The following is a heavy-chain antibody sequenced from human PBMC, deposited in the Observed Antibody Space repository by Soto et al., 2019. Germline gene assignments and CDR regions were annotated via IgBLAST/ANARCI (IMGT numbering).Heavy chain of an antibody. CDR1: GFIVTSNY. V-gene: IGHV3-53*02. Sequence: EVQLVETGGGLIQPGGSLRLSCAASGFIVTSNYMTWVRQAPGKGLEWVSVMYSNGTTSYADSVKGRFTVSRDRNTLYLQMNSLRAEDTAVYYCVSSVHFWGQGTLVTVSS. D-gene: IGHD3-10*02. CDR3: VSSVHF. J-gene: IGHJ4*02. CDR2: MYSNGTT.